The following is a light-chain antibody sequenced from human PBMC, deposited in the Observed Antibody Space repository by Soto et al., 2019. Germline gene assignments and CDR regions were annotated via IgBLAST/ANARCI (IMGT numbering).Light chain of an antibody. J-gene: IGKJ5*01. Sequence: DIVMTQSPLSLPVTPGEPASISCRSSQSLLHSNGYNYLDWYLQKPGQSPQLLIYLGSNRASRVPERFSGSGSGTDFTLKISRVEAEDVGVYYCMQALQTPITFGQGTRLEIK. CDR3: MQALQTPIT. V-gene: IGKV2-28*01. CDR1: QSLLHSNGYNY. CDR2: LGS.